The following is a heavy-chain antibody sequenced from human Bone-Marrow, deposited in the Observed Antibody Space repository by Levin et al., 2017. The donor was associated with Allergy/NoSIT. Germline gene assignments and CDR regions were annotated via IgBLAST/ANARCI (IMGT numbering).Heavy chain of an antibody. CDR2: ISYDGSNK. CDR1: GFTFSSYG. CDR3: STDHAAGYGSAWYGTRLIY. J-gene: IGHJ4*02. Sequence: GESLKISCAASGFTFSSYGMHWVRQAPGKGLEWVAAISYDGSNKYFADSVRGRFTISRDNTKNTLYLQMSGLRAADTAVYYCSTDHAAGYGSAWYGTRLIYWGQGTLVTVSS. D-gene: IGHD6-19*01. V-gene: IGHV3-30*03.